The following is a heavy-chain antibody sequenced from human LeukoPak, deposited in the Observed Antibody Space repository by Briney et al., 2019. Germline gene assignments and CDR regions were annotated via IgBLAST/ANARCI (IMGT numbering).Heavy chain of an antibody. J-gene: IGHJ6*03. D-gene: IGHD6-13*01. V-gene: IGHV7-4-1*02. CDR3: ARGGVGEHSSSWFQFYYMDV. CDR1: GYTFTSYY. CDR2: INTNTGNP. Sequence: GASVKVSCKASGYTFTSYYIHWVRQAPGQGLEWMGWINTNTGNPTYAQGFTGRFVFSLDTSVSTAYLQISSLKAEDTAVYYCARGGVGEHSSSWFQFYYMDVWGKGTTVTVSS.